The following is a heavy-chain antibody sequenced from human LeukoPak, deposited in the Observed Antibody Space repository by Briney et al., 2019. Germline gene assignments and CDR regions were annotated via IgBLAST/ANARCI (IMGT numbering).Heavy chain of an antibody. Sequence: GSLRLSCAASGFTFSSYGMHWVRQAPGKGLEWVAVISYDGSNKYYADSVKGRFTISRDNSKNTLYLQMNSLRAEDTAVYYCAKGGDGYNLDYWGQGTLVTVSS. CDR3: AKGGDGYNLDY. V-gene: IGHV3-30*18. J-gene: IGHJ4*02. D-gene: IGHD5-24*01. CDR1: GFTFSSYG. CDR2: ISYDGSNK.